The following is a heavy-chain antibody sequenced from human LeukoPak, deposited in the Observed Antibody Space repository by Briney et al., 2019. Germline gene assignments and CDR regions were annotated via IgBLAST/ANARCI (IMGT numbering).Heavy chain of an antibody. CDR2: ISTSGTTM. CDR3: ASSPPRGGRP. V-gene: IGHV3-48*01. CDR1: GFSFSTYN. J-gene: IGHJ5*02. D-gene: IGHD3-16*01. Sequence: GGSLRLSCAASGFSFSTYNMNWVRQAPGKGPEWISYISTSGTTMYYADSVKGRFTISRDNANNSLYLQMNSPRAEDTAVYYCASSPPRGGRPWGQGTLVTVSS.